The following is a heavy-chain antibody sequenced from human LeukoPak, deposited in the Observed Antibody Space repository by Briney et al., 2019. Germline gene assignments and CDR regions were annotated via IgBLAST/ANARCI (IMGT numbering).Heavy chain of an antibody. V-gene: IGHV1-18*01. CDR1: GYTFTSYG. CDR3: ARDVRDLYYYYGMDV. CDR2: ISAYNGNT. Sequence: GASVKVSCKASGYTFTSYGISWVRQAPGQGLEWMGWISAYNGNTNYAQKLQGRVTMTTDTSTSTAYMELRSLRSDDTAVYYCARDVRDLYYYYGMDVWGQGTTVTVSS. J-gene: IGHJ6*02.